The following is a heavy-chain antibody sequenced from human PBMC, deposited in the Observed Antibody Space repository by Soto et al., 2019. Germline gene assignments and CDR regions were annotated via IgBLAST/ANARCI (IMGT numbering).Heavy chain of an antibody. CDR3: ARGTTVTTDRRYYFDY. V-gene: IGHV1-3*01. D-gene: IGHD4-17*01. J-gene: IGHJ4*02. CDR2: INAGNGNT. CDR1: GYTFTSYA. Sequence: ASVKVSCKASGYTFTSYAMHWVRQAPGQRLEWMGWINAGNGNTKYSQKFQGRVTITRDTSASTAYMELSSLRSEDTAVYYCARGTTVTTDRRYYFDYWGQGTLVTVSS.